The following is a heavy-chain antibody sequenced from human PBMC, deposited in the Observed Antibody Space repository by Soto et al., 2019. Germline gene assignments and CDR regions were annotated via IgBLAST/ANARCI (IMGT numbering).Heavy chain of an antibody. CDR1: GFTVSSNY. V-gene: IGHV3-23*01. Sequence: GGSLRLSCAASGFTVSSNYMSWVRQAPGKGLEWVSAISGSGGSTYYADSVKGRFTISRDNSKSTLYLQMDSLRAEDTAVYYCARTTAVAGTPEFDYWGQGTLVTVSS. J-gene: IGHJ4*02. CDR2: ISGSGGST. CDR3: ARTTAVAGTPEFDY. D-gene: IGHD6-19*01.